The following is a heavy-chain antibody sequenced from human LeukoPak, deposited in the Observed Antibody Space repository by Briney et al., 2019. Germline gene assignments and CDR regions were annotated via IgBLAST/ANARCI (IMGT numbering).Heavy chain of an antibody. CDR2: ISATGGST. J-gene: IGHJ4*02. CDR1: EFIFSYYP. V-gene: IGHV3-23*01. Sequence: GGSLRLSCAASEFIFSYYPMNWVRQAPGKGLEWVSTISATGGSTYYADSVKGRFTISRDNSKDTLYLQMNSLRAEDTAVYYCAKGGYSSGWRNYFDYWGQGTLVTVSS. CDR3: AKGGYSSGWRNYFDY. D-gene: IGHD6-19*01.